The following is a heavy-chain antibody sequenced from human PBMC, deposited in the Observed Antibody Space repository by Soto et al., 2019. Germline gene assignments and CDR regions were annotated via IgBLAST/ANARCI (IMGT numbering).Heavy chain of an antibody. J-gene: IGHJ4*02. CDR1: GFTFSNYA. D-gene: IGHD6-25*01. V-gene: IGHV3-23*01. CDR3: AKFFVETGSNSGWPWSFHY. CDR2: SSGSGGTT. Sequence: EVQLLESGGGLVQPGRSLRLSCAASGFTFSNYAMSWVRQAPGQGLDWVSASSGSGGTTYYADSVKGRFTISGDNSKNTLFLQMNSLRAEDAAVYYCAKFFVETGSNSGWPWSFHYWGQGTLVTVSS.